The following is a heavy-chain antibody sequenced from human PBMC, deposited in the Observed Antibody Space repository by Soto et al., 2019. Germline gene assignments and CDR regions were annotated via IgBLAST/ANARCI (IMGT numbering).Heavy chain of an antibody. Sequence: QVQLVQSGAEVKKPGSSVKVSCRASGGTFSRYPINWVRQAPGQGLEWMGRITPILGIANYAQKFQGRVTITADKSTSTAYMELSSLRSEDTAVYYCASQESSWGQGTLVTVSS. D-gene: IGHD3-10*01. CDR2: ITPILGIA. V-gene: IGHV1-69*02. J-gene: IGHJ5*02. CDR1: GGTFSRYP. CDR3: ASQESS.